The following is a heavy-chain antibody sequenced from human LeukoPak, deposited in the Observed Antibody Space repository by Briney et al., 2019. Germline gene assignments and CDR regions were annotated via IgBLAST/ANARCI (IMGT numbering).Heavy chain of an antibody. CDR3: ARDRWYDGSGYIAAFDY. CDR1: GFTFSRFG. J-gene: IGHJ4*02. V-gene: IGHV3-33*07. Sequence: GGSLRLSCEASGFTFSRFGMYWVRQAPGKGLEWVAVIWYDGSNQDYADSVKGRFTISRDNSKNTLYLQVSSLRAEDTAVYYCARDRWYDGSGYIAAFDYWGQGTLVTVS. CDR2: IWYDGSNQ. D-gene: IGHD3-22*01.